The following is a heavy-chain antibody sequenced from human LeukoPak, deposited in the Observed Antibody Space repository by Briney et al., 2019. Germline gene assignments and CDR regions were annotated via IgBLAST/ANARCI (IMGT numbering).Heavy chain of an antibody. CDR2: IYHSGST. CDR3: ASPMVRGVIYAFDI. CDR1: GYSISSGYY. D-gene: IGHD3-10*01. V-gene: IGHV4-38-2*02. Sequence: SETLSLTCTVSGYSISSGYYWGWIRQPPGKGLEWIGSIYHSGSTYYNPSLKSRVTISVDTSKNQFSLKLSSVTAADTAVYYCASPMVRGVIYAFDIWGQGTMVTVSS. J-gene: IGHJ3*02.